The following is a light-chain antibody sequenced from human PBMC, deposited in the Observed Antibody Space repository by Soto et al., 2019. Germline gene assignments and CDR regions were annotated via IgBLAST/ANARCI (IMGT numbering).Light chain of an antibody. CDR2: RAS. Sequence: IVMTQSPATLSVSPGEIATLSCRASQNIYYNVAWYQHRPGQAPRLLIYRASTRATGVPARFSGSGSGTEFTLTISSLQPDDFATYYCQHYNSYSEAFGQGTKVDIK. CDR3: QHYNSYSEA. CDR1: QNIYYN. V-gene: IGKV3-15*01. J-gene: IGKJ1*01.